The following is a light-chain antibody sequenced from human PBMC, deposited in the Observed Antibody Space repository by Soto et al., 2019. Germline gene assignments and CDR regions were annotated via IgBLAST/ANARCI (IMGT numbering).Light chain of an antibody. CDR3: AAWDDSLDGHVV. CDR2: NNN. J-gene: IGLJ3*02. CDR1: SSNIGSNT. Sequence: QSVLTQPPSASGTPGQRVTISCSGSSSNIGSNTVSWFQQLPGRAPKLLLYNNNHRPSGVPDRFSGSKSGTSASLALSGLQSEDEADYYGAAWDDSLDGHVVFGGGTKVTVL. V-gene: IGLV1-44*01.